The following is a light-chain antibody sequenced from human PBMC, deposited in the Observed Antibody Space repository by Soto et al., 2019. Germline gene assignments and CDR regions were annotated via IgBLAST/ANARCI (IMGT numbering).Light chain of an antibody. J-gene: IGKJ4*01. Sequence: EIVMTQSPATLSVSPGERATLSCRASQSVSSNLAWYQQKRGQAPRLLMYGASTSDTGIPARFSGRGSGTEFTLSISSLQSEDFAVYYCQQYNNWPPLTFGGGTKVEIK. CDR1: QSVSSN. V-gene: IGKV3-15*01. CDR3: QQYNNWPPLT. CDR2: GAS.